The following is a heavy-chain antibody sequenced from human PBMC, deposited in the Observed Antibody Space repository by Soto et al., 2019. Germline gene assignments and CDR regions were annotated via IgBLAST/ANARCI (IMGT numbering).Heavy chain of an antibody. CDR1: GFTFSSYG. V-gene: IGHV3-33*01. CDR3: ARVLYTMVRAWWFDL. D-gene: IGHD3-10*01. J-gene: IGHJ5*02. Sequence: QVQLVESGGGVVQPGRSLRLSCAASGFTFSSYGMHWVRQAPGKGLEWVAVIWYDGSNKYYADSVKGRFTISRDNSKNTLYLQMNSLRAEDTAVYYCARVLYTMVRAWWFDLWGQGTLVTVSS. CDR2: IWYDGSNK.